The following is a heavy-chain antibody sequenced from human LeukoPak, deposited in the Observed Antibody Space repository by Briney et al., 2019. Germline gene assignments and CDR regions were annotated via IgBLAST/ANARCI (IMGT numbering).Heavy chain of an antibody. V-gene: IGHV1-18*01. D-gene: IGHD3-16*01. CDR3: ASVWRTSPYYVDY. CDR1: GYSFTNYG. CDR2: ISAYNGHT. J-gene: IGHJ4*02. Sequence: ASVKVSCKASGYSFTNYGITWVRQAPGQGLEWMGWISAYNGHTNYAQKFQGRVSMTTDTSTSTAYMELRSLRSDDTAVYYCASVWRTSPYYVDYWGQGTLVTVSS.